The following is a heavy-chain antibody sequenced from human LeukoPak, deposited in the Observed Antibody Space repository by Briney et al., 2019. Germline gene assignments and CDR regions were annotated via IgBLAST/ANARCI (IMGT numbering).Heavy chain of an antibody. CDR3: AIAAVAGTLSYYYYYYMDV. CDR2: MNPNSGNT. J-gene: IGHJ6*03. CDR1: GYTFTSYD. D-gene: IGHD6-19*01. V-gene: IGHV1-8*01. Sequence: ASVKVSCKASGYTFTSYDINWVRQAPGQGLEWMGWMNPNSGNTVYAQKFQGRVTMTRNTSISTAYMELSSLRSEDTAVYYCAIAAVAGTLSYYYYYYMDVWGKGTTVTISS.